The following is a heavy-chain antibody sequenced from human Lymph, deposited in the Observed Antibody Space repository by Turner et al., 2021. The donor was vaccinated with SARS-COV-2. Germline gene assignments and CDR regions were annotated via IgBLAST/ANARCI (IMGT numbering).Heavy chain of an antibody. CDR2: T. D-gene: IGHD3-3*01. J-gene: IGHJ4*02. Sequence: TFYEDSVKGRFTIARDNSNNTLFLQMNILRPEDTAVYYCAKGGGSGYLNFDYWGQGTLVTVSS. CDR3: AKGGGSGYLNFDY. V-gene: IGHV3-NL1*01.